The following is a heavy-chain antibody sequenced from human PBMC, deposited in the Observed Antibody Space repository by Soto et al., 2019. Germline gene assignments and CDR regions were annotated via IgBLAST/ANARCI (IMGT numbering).Heavy chain of an antibody. CDR3: AIQTGYDFWSGYPDYYYYGMDV. CDR1: GYTFTSYY. CDR2: INPSGGST. J-gene: IGHJ6*02. V-gene: IGHV1-46*01. D-gene: IGHD3-3*01. Sequence: ASVKVSCKASGYTFTSYYMHWVRQAPGQGLEWMGIINPSGGSTSYAQKFQGRVTMTRDTSTSTVYMELSSLRSEDTAVYYCAIQTGYDFWSGYPDYYYYGMDVLGQGTTVTVSS.